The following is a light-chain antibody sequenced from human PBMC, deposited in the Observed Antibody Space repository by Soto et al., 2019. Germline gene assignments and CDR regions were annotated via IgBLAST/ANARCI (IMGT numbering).Light chain of an antibody. Sequence: QSALTQPASVAGSPGQSSTISCTGTSSDVGGYNYVSWYQQHPGKAPKLMISEVSNRPSGVSNRFSGSKSGNTASLTISGLQAEDEADYYCSSYTSSSTSYVFGTGTKLTVL. CDR1: SSDVGGYNY. J-gene: IGLJ1*01. V-gene: IGLV2-14*01. CDR2: EVS. CDR3: SSYTSSSTSYV.